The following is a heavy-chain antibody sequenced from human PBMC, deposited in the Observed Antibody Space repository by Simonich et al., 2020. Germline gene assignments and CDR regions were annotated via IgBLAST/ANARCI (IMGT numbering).Heavy chain of an antibody. CDR2: INPNSGGT. J-gene: IGHJ1*01. V-gene: IGHV1-2*02. D-gene: IGHD6-13*01. CDR1: GYTFTGYY. Sequence: QVQLVQSGAEVKKPGASVKVSCKASGYTFTGYYMHWVRQAPGQGVELMGWINPNSGGTNYAQKFQGRVTMTRDTSISTAYMELSRLRSDDTAVYYCARSHIAAAGTGYFQHWGQGTLVTVSS. CDR3: ARSHIAAAGTGYFQH.